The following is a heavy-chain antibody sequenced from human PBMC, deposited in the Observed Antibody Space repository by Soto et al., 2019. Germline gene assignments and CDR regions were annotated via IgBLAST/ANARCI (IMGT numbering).Heavy chain of an antibody. D-gene: IGHD3-3*01. V-gene: IGHV1-18*04. CDR1: GYTFTSYG. J-gene: IGHJ6*01. Sequence: SVKVSCKASGYTFTSYGISWVRQAPGQGLEWMGWISAYNGNTNYAQKLQGRVTMTTDTSTSTAYMELRSLRSDDTAVYYCARDLKEAYDFWSGYGHIYYYDYGLEVCG. CDR3: ARDLKEAYDFWSGYGHIYYYDYGLEV. CDR2: ISAYNGNT.